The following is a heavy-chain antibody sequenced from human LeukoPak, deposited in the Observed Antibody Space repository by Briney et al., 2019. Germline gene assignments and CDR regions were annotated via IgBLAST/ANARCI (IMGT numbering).Heavy chain of an antibody. Sequence: SETLSLTCTVSGYSISSGYYWGWIRQPPGKGLEWIGSIYHSGSTYYNPSLKSRVTISVDTSKNQFSLKLSSVTAADTAVYYCARELRFLEWLLSYYMDVWGKGTTVTVSS. CDR3: ARELRFLEWLLSYYMDV. CDR2: IYHSGST. D-gene: IGHD3-3*01. CDR1: GYSISSGYY. J-gene: IGHJ6*03. V-gene: IGHV4-38-2*02.